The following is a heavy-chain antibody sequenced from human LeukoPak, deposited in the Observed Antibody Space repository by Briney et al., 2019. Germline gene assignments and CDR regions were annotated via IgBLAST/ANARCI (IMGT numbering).Heavy chain of an antibody. V-gene: IGHV4-34*01. CDR1: GGSFSGHY. J-gene: IGHJ4*02. CDR3: ARESGDYDFWSGYYRGAFDY. D-gene: IGHD3-3*01. CDR2: INHSGST. Sequence: SETLSLTCAVYGGSFSGHYWSWIRQLPGKGLEWIGEINHSGSTNYNPSLKSRVTISVDTSKNQFSLKLSSVTAADTAVYYCARESGDYDFWSGYYRGAFDYWGQGTLVTVSS.